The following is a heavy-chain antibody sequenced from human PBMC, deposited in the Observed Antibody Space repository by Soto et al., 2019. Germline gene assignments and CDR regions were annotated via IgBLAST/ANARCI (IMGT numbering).Heavy chain of an antibody. CDR1: GFTLPSYW. Sequence: EVQLVESGGGLVQPGGSLRLSCAAYGFTLPSYWMTWVRQAPGKGLEWVAHIKHDGGEQYYVGSVKGRFTISRDNAENSLYLQWDSLRAEDAAVYYWARGAFPTWGTYPRDYWGQGTLVTVSS. CDR2: IKHDGGEQ. J-gene: IGHJ4*02. CDR3: ARGAFPTWGTYPRDY. D-gene: IGHD3-16*02. V-gene: IGHV3-7*04.